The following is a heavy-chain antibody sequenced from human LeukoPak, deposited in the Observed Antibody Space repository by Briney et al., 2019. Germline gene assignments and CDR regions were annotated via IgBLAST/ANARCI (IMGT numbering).Heavy chain of an antibody. Sequence: PSETLSLTCTVSGGSISSYYWSWIRQPPGKGLEWIGYIYYSGSTNYNPSLKSRVTISVDTSKNQFSLKLSSVTAADTAVYYCARDARLFYGMDVWGQGTMVTVSS. CDR1: GGSISSYY. CDR3: ARDARLFYGMDV. V-gene: IGHV4-59*01. J-gene: IGHJ6*02. CDR2: IYYSGST.